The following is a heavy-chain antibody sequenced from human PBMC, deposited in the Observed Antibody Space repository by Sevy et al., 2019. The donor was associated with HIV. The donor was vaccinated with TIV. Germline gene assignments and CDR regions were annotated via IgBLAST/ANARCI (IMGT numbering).Heavy chain of an antibody. CDR3: AGGGLVPAAIPGGGSNYYYGMDV. CDR1: GFTFSSYD. CDR2: IGTAGDT. J-gene: IGHJ6*02. V-gene: IGHV3-13*01. D-gene: IGHD2-2*02. Sequence: GGSLRLSCAASGFTFSSYDMHWVRQATGKGLEWVSAIGTAGDTYYPGSVKGRFTISRENAKNSLYLQMNGLRAGDTVIYYCAGGGLVPAAIPGGGSNYYYGMDVWGQGTTVTVSS.